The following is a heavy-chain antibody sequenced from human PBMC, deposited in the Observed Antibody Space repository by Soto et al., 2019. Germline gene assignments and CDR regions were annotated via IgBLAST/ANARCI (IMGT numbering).Heavy chain of an antibody. Sequence: QVQLQESGPGLVKPSETLSLTCSVSGVSISRKYWSWLRQPAGGGLEWIGRIYTTGATNYNSSLKSRVSMSVDTSKNQFSLRLTSVTAAATAVYFCAMTVIAPSPYLDHWGQGLLVTVSS. V-gene: IGHV4-4*07. D-gene: IGHD4-17*01. CDR1: GVSISRKY. CDR2: IYTTGAT. CDR3: AMTVIAPSPYLDH. J-gene: IGHJ4*02.